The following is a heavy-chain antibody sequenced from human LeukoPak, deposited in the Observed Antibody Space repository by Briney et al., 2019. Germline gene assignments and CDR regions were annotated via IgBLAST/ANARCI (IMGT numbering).Heavy chain of an antibody. D-gene: IGHD1-20*01. J-gene: IGHJ4*02. CDR2: INAGSGST. CDR1: GYTLSSYY. CDR3: ARTLTGTGISY. Sequence: ASVTVSCKACGYTLSSYYIHWVRQAPGLGLEWMGMINAGSGSTSYTQKFQGRVTLTSDMSTTTVYMELSSLRSEDTAAYYCARTLTGTGISYWGQGTLVTVSS. V-gene: IGHV1-46*01.